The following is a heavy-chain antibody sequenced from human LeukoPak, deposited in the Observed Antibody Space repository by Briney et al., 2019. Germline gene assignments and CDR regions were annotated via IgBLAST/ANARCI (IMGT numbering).Heavy chain of an antibody. J-gene: IGHJ2*01. CDR1: GGSMSGYY. CDR3: ARGGWSIDF. Sequence: SETLSLTCTVSGGSMSGYYWSWIRQPPGKGPELIGYIHSTGNTGYNPSLKSRVTISVDTSENQFSLGLRSVTTADTAVYYCARGGWSIDFWGRGTLVTVSS. D-gene: IGHD2-15*01. CDR2: IHSTGNT. V-gene: IGHV4-59*01.